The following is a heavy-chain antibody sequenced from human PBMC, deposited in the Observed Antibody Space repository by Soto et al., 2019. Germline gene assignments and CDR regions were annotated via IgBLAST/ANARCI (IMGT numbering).Heavy chain of an antibody. CDR3: ARGPYRNTYNWFDS. CDR2: ISGSGLTI. CDR1: GFIFSDYE. D-gene: IGHD5-12*01. V-gene: IGHV3-48*03. Sequence: LRLSCAASGFIFSDYEINWVRQAPGKGLEWVSYISGSGLTIYYADSVKGRFTISRDNAKNSLYLQMNSLGVEDTAVYYCARGPYRNTYNWFDSWGQGTLVTVSS. J-gene: IGHJ5*02.